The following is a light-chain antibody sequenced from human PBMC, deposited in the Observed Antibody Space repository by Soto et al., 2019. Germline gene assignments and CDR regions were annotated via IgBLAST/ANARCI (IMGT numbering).Light chain of an antibody. Sequence: QSVLTQPPSVSGAPGQRVTISCTGSSSNIGAGYDVHWYQQLPGTAPILLIYGNSNRPSGVPDRFSGSKSGTSASLAITGLQAEDEADYYCQSYDSSLSVFGTGTKLTVL. V-gene: IGLV1-40*01. J-gene: IGLJ1*01. CDR1: SSNIGAGYD. CDR2: GNS. CDR3: QSYDSSLSV.